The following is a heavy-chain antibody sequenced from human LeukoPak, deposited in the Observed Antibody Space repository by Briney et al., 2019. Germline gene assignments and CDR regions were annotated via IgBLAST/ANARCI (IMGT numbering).Heavy chain of an antibody. CDR2: INHSGGT. D-gene: IGHD2-2*01. CDR3: ARGHPLLDY. Sequence: SETCPSPALSMVGPSVVTTGPGSASPQGRGWSGLGEINHSGGTNYNSSLKSRVTISVDTSKNQFSLKLSSVTAADTAVYYCARGHPLLDYWGQGTLVTVSS. J-gene: IGHJ4*02. CDR1: VGPSVVTT. V-gene: IGHV4-34*01.